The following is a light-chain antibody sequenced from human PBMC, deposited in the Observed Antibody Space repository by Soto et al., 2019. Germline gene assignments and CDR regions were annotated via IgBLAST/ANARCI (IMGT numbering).Light chain of an antibody. V-gene: IGLV4-69*01. CDR1: SGHSSSA. CDR2: LNSDGSH. CDR3: QTWGTGIVI. J-gene: IGLJ2*01. Sequence: QLVLTQSPSASASLGASVRLTCTLSSGHSSSAIAWHQQQPEKGPRYLMKLNSDGSHNKGDGIPDRFSGSSSGAERYLTISSLQSEDEADYYCQTWGTGIVIFGGGTKLTVL.